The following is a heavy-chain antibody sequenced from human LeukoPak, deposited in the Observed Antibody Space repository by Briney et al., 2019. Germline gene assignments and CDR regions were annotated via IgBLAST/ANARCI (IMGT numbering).Heavy chain of an antibody. Sequence: GGSLRLSCAASGFTFSSYSMNWVRQAPGKGLEWVSSISSTSSYIYYADSVKGRFTISRDNAKNSLYLQMNSLRAEDTAVYYCARDNMPYYDILTGYYHFDYWGQGTLVTVSS. CDR3: ARDNMPYYDILTGYYHFDY. J-gene: IGHJ4*02. D-gene: IGHD3-9*01. CDR1: GFTFSSYS. V-gene: IGHV3-21*01. CDR2: ISSTSSYI.